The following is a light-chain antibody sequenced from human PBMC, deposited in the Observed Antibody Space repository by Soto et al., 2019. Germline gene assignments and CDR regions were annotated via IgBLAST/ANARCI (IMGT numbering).Light chain of an antibody. Sequence: DVVVTQSPLSLPVTLGQAASISCRSSQSLVHRDGNTYLSWFRQRPGQSPRRLIYKVSNREAGGPDRNSDSGSDTDFTLSSSGVEAEDDGLYYCMQGSNYPPTTFGQGTRLKIK. CDR3: MQGSNYPPTT. V-gene: IGKV2-30*02. CDR1: QSLVHRDGNTY. CDR2: KVS. J-gene: IGKJ5*01.